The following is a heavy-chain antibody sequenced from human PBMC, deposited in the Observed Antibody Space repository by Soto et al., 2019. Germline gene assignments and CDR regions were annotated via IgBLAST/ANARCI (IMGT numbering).Heavy chain of an antibody. J-gene: IGHJ5*02. CDR1: GGSFSGYY. CDR2: INHSGST. CDR3: ARGRELLWFGELVTDWFDP. D-gene: IGHD3-10*01. V-gene: IGHV4-34*01. Sequence: SETLSLTCAVYGGSFSGYYWSWIRQPPGKGLEWIGEINHSGSTNYNPSLKSRVTISVDTSKNQFSLKLSSVTAADTAVYYCARGRELLWFGELVTDWFDPWGQGTLVTVSS.